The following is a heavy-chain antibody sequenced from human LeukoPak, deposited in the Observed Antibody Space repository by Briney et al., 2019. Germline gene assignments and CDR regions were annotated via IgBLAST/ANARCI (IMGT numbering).Heavy chain of an antibody. CDR1: GFTFNSYS. CDR2: ISKDGRKN. J-gene: IGHJ4*02. V-gene: IGHV3-30*03. CDR3: SVMHRYYDGSGYWVQ. Sequence: GGSLRLSCAASGFTFNSYSMNWVRQAPGKGLEWMAVISKDGRKNHYADSVKGRFTISRDNPRNTLYMEMNSLRAEDTAVYYCSVMHRYYDGSGYWVQWGQGTLVTVSS. D-gene: IGHD3-22*01.